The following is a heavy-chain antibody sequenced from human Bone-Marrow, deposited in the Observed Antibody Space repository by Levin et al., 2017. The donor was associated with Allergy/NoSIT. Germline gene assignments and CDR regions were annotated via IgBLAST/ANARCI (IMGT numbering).Heavy chain of an antibody. V-gene: IGHV3-9*01. J-gene: IGHJ3*02. D-gene: IGHD1-26*01. CDR3: ARPVGGSYYDAFDI. CDR2: ISWNSGSI. Sequence: GGSLRLSCAASGFTFDDYAMHWVRQAPGKGLEWVSGISWNSGSIGYADSVKGRFTISRDNAKNSLYLQMNSLRAEDTALYYCARPVGGSYYDAFDIWGQGTMVTVSS. CDR1: GFTFDDYA.